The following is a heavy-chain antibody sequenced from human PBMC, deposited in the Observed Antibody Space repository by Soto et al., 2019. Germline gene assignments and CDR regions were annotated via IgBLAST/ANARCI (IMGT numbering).Heavy chain of an antibody. CDR1: GFTSSNYA. Sequence: GGSLRLSCVASGFTSSNYAMSWVRQAPGKGLEWVSTISSSGGRTFYADSLKGRFTISRDNSKNTLYLQMNSLRAEDTAIYYCVKDLSESYIRSLVVFDIWGQGTMVTVSS. D-gene: IGHD6-13*01. V-gene: IGHV3-23*01. CDR3: VKDLSESYIRSLVVFDI. CDR2: ISSSGGRT. J-gene: IGHJ3*02.